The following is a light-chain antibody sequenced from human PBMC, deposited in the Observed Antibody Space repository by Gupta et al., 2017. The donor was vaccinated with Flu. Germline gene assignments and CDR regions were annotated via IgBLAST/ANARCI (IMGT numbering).Light chain of an antibody. J-gene: IGKJ2*01. CDR2: WAS. CDR3: QQYYSTPYT. CDR1: QRILYSSNNKNY. Sequence: LGERATINCKSSQRILYSSNNKNYLAWYQQKPGQPPKLLIYWASTRKSGVPDRFSGSGSGTDFTLTISSLQAEDVAVYYCQQYYSTPYTFGQGTKLEIK. V-gene: IGKV4-1*01.